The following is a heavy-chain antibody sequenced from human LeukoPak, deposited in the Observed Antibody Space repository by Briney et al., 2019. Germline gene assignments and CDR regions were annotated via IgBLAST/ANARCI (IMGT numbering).Heavy chain of an antibody. CDR1: GFSFSSYG. Sequence: GGSLRLSCAASGFSFSSYGMHWVRQAPGKGLEWVAFIRYDGSNKYYADSVKGRFTISRDNSKNTLYLQMNSLRDEDTAVYYCAKDGHCSSTSCYFLDYWGQGTLVTVSS. D-gene: IGHD2-2*01. V-gene: IGHV3-30*02. CDR2: IRYDGSNK. J-gene: IGHJ4*02. CDR3: AKDGHCSSTSCYFLDY.